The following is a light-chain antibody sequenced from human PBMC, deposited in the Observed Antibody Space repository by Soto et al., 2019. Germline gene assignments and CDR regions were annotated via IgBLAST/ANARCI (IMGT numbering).Light chain of an antibody. CDR3: QQSDTALAIT. V-gene: IGKV1-39*01. Sequence: DIQMTHSPSSLSASVGDRVTITCRASENINSHLNWYQQQPGKAPKLLIYGASSLQNGVPSRFRGGGSGTDFTLIITNLQPEDFATYYCQQSDTALAITFGQGTRLEIK. J-gene: IGKJ5*01. CDR2: GAS. CDR1: ENINSH.